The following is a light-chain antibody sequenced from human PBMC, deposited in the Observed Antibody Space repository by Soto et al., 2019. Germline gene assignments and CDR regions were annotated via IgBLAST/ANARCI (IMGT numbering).Light chain of an antibody. CDR1: QSINTY. Sequence: DIQMTQSPSSLSASIGDTVTIACRASQSINTYLHWYQQKPGKAPNLLIHGASGLQSGVPSRFSGSGSVTDFTLTISSLQPEDFATYYCQQSYGTLYTVGQGTKVEI. CDR3: QQSYGTLYT. J-gene: IGKJ2*01. CDR2: GAS. V-gene: IGKV1-39*01.